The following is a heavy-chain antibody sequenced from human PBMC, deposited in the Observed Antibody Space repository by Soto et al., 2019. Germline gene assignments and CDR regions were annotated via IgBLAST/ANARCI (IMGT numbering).Heavy chain of an antibody. Sequence: GGSLSLSCAASGFTFSSYAMSWVRQAPGKGLEWVSAISGSGGSTYYADSVKGRFTISRDNSKNTLYLQMNSLRAEDTAVYYCAKDLYSNGYNWFDPWGQGTPVTVSS. J-gene: IGHJ5*02. V-gene: IGHV3-23*01. CDR3: AKDLYSNGYNWFDP. CDR2: ISGSGGST. D-gene: IGHD4-4*01. CDR1: GFTFSSYA.